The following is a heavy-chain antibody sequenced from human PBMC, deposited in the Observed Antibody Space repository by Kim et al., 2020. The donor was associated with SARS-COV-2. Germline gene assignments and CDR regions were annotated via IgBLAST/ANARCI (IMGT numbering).Heavy chain of an antibody. D-gene: IGHD6-19*01. CDR2: INTNTGNP. CDR1: GYTFTSYA. CDR3: AREVSPSGWTYYYGMDV. V-gene: IGHV7-4-1*02. Sequence: ASVKVSCKASGYTFTSYAMNWVRQAPGQGLEWMGWINTNTGNPTYAQGFTGRFVFSLDTSVSTAYLQISSLKAEDTAVYYCAREVSPSGWTYYYGMDVWGQGTTVTVSS. J-gene: IGHJ6*02.